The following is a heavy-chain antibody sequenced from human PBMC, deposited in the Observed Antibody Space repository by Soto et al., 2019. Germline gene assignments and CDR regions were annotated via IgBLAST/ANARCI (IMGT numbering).Heavy chain of an antibody. CDR1: GGSISSGDYY. D-gene: IGHD3-10*01. Sequence: SETLSLTCTVSGGSISSGDYYWSWIRQPPGKGLEWIGYIYYSGSTYYNPSLKSRVTISVDTSKNQFSLKLSSVTAADTAVYYCARDRNYGSGSYLDYWGQGTMVTVYS. CDR3: ARDRNYGSGSYLDY. CDR2: IYYSGST. J-gene: IGHJ4*02. V-gene: IGHV4-30-4*01.